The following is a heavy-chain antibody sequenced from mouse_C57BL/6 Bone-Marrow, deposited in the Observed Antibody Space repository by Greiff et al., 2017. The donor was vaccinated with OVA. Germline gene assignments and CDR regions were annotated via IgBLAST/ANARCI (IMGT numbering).Heavy chain of an antibody. Sequence: VQLQQSGAELMKPGASVQLSCKATGYTFTGYWIEWVKQRPGHGLEWIGEILPGSGSTTYNEKFKGKATFTADTSSNTAYMQLSSLTTEDSAIYYCARWFYYYGSSFFDYWGQGTTLTVSS. D-gene: IGHD1-1*01. CDR2: ILPGSGST. CDR3: ARWFYYYGSSFFDY. J-gene: IGHJ2*01. V-gene: IGHV1-9*01. CDR1: GYTFTGYW.